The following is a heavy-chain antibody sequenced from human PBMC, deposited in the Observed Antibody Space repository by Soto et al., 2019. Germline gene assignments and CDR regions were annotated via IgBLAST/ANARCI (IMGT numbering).Heavy chain of an antibody. CDR3: ARGRGLYNSGRSQLDS. D-gene: IGHD1-1*01. CDR1: GDSFSKYT. J-gene: IGHJ5*01. CDR2: FIPRFGTT. V-gene: IGHV1-69*01. Sequence: QVQLVQSGAEVKKPGSSVRVSCKTSGDSFSKYTVNWVRQAPRQGLEWMGGFIPRFGTTNFAPTLQCRVTITADQSMNTVYMELSSLRAEDTALYYCARGRGLYNSGRSQLDSLGHGTLVSVSS.